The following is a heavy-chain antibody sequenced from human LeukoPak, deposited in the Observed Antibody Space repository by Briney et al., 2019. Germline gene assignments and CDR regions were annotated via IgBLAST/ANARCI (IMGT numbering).Heavy chain of an antibody. CDR2: IYTSGST. D-gene: IGHD2-2*01. V-gene: IGHV4-4*07. Sequence: SETLSLTCTVSGGSISSYYWSWIRQPAGKGLEWIGRIYTSGSTNYNPSLKSRVTISVDTSKNQFSLKLSSVTAADTAVYYCARGPPKYCSSTSCYRYWFDPWGQGTLVTVSS. CDR1: GGSISSYY. CDR3: ARGPPKYCSSTSCYRYWFDP. J-gene: IGHJ5*02.